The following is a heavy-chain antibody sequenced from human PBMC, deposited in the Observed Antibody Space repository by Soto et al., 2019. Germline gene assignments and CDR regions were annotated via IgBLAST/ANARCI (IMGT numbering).Heavy chain of an antibody. CDR2: IIDDGSQQ. J-gene: IGHJ3*02. CDR3: VRDDDRTDNGLDM. V-gene: IGHV3-33*05. D-gene: IGHD2-8*01. CDR1: GFTFSSYG. Sequence: QVQLVESGGGVVQPGKSLRLSCAASGFTFSSYGMHWVRQAPGKGLEWLAVIIDDGSQQHYGGSMTGPATISRDNSRKTLYLQINSLRLEDTAIYYCVRDDDRTDNGLDMWGQGTMVTVSS.